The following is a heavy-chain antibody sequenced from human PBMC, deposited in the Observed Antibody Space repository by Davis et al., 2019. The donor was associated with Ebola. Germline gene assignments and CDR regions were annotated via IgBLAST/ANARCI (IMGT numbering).Heavy chain of an antibody. J-gene: IGHJ4*02. CDR1: GYTFTSYY. CDR2: MNPNSGNT. V-gene: IGHV1-8*02. CDR3: ARRVGARSGFDY. D-gene: IGHD1-26*01. Sequence: AASVKVSCKASGYTFTSYYMHWVRQAPGQGLEWMGWMNPNSGNTGYAQKFQGRITMTRNISISTAYMELSSLRSEDTAVYYCARRVGARSGFDYWGQGSLVTVSS.